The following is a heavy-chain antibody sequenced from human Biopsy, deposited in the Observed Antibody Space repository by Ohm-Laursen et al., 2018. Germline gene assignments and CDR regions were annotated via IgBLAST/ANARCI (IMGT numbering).Heavy chain of an antibody. CDR3: ARTPGKAVAGRFLDL. D-gene: IGHD6-19*01. J-gene: IGHJ2*01. CDR1: GGSTNDYF. Sequence: GTLSLTCSVSGGSTNDYFWSWIRQPAGETLEWIGRIYSSGGSSYNPSLKSRISMSMDTSNNQFSLTLTSVPAADTAVYYCARTPGKAVAGRFLDLWGRGTLVTVSS. CDR2: IYSSGGS. V-gene: IGHV4-4*07.